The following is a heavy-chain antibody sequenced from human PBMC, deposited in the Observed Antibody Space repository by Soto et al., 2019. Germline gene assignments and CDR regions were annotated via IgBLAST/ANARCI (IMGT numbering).Heavy chain of an antibody. J-gene: IGHJ4*02. CDR2: ISGSGGST. V-gene: IGHV3-23*01. Sequence: GGSLRLSCAASGFTFISYAMSWVRQAPGKGLEWVSAISGSGGSTYYADSVKGRFTISRDNSKNTLYLQMNSLRAEDTAVYYCAKSKQWLVRGYFDYWGQGTLVTVSS. CDR1: GFTFISYA. CDR3: AKSKQWLVRGYFDY. D-gene: IGHD6-19*01.